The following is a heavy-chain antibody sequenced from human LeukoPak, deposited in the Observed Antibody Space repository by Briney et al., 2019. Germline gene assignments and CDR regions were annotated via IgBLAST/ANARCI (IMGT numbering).Heavy chain of an antibody. V-gene: IGHV1-18*01. D-gene: IGHD3-10*01. Sequence: ASVTVSCKASGYTFNNFFISWVRQAPGQGLEWVGWISPHSHTTHYAEKFQGRVTMTTDTSTTTVYMELRSLRSDDTAVYYCARVPHPITMVRGVIIWFDPWGQGTLVTVSS. J-gene: IGHJ5*02. CDR2: ISPHSHTT. CDR1: GYTFNNFF. CDR3: ARVPHPITMVRGVIIWFDP.